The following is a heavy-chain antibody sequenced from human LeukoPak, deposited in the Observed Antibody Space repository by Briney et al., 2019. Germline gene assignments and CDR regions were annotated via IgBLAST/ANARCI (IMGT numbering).Heavy chain of an antibody. J-gene: IGHJ4*02. CDR3: ARDGTSTDDY. D-gene: IGHD2-2*01. CDR2: ISGNNDNP. V-gene: IGHV1-18*01. CDR1: GYTFSNFG. Sequence: ASVRVSCKASGYTFSNFGINWVRQAPGQGLEWMGWISGNNDNPNYGQKFQGRFTVTTDSSTNTAYMELRNLRFDDAAVYYCARDGTSTDDYWGQGTLVTVSS.